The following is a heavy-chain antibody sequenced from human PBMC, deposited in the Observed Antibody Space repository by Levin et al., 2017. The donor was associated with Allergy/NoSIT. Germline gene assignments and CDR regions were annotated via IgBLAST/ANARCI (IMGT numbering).Heavy chain of an antibody. CDR1: GFTFSSYA. CDR3: AKAGATVKSNFDY. V-gene: IGHV3-23*01. Sequence: AASVKVSCAASGFTFSSYAMSWVRQAPGKGLEWVSAISGSGGSTYYADSVKGRFTISRDNSKNTLYLQMNSLRAEDTAVYYCAKAGATVKSNFDYWGQGTLVTVSS. CDR2: ISGSGGST. D-gene: IGHD4-17*01. J-gene: IGHJ4*02.